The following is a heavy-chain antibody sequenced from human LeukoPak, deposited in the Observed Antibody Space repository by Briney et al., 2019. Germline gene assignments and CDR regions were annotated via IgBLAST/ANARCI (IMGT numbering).Heavy chain of an antibody. V-gene: IGHV4-61*05. CDR3: ARVVINSSGWSVGFDY. Sequence: SETLSLTCTVSGGSISSSSYYWGWIRQPPGKGLEWIGYIYYSGSTNYNPSLKSRVTISVDTSKNQFSLKLSSVTAADTAVYYCARVVINSSGWSVGFDYWGQGTLVTVSS. J-gene: IGHJ4*02. CDR2: IYYSGST. D-gene: IGHD6-19*01. CDR1: GGSISSSSYY.